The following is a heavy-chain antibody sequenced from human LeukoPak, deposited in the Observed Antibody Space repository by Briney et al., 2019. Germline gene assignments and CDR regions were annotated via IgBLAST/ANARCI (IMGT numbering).Heavy chain of an antibody. CDR3: TTDRYCSGGSCYSGYYFDY. CDR1: GFTFSNAW. V-gene: IGHV3-15*01. J-gene: IGHJ4*02. Sequence: GGSLRLSCAASGFTFSNAWMSWVRQAPGKGLEWVGRIKSKTDGGTTDYAAPAKGRFTISRDDSKNTLYLQMNSLKTEDTAVYYCTTDRYCSGGSCYSGYYFDYWGQGTLVTVSS. CDR2: IKSKTDGGTT. D-gene: IGHD2-15*01.